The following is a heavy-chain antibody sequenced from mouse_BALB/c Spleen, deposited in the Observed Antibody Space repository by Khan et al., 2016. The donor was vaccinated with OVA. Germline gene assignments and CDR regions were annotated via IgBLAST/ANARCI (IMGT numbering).Heavy chain of an antibody. V-gene: IGHV2-3*01. CDR3: AKFDGIFYAMDY. D-gene: IGHD2-3*01. CDR1: GFSLTSYG. J-gene: IGHJ4*01. CDR2: IWGDGNT. Sequence: VKLLESGPGLVAPSQSLSITCTVSGFSLTSYGVNWVRQPPGKGLEWLGVIWGDGNTNYHSALISRLSISKDNSRSQVFLKLNSLQTDDTATYYCAKFDGIFYAMDYWGQGTSVTVSS.